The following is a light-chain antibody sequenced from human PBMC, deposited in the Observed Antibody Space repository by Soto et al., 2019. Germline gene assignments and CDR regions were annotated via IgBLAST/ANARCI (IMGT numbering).Light chain of an antibody. CDR3: CSYAGSRGLV. J-gene: IGLJ2*01. CDR1: SSDVGGYNY. V-gene: IGLV2-8*01. CDR2: EVN. Sequence: QSALTQPPSASGSPGQSVAISCTGTSSDVGGYNYVSWYQQHPGKAPKLMIYEVNKRPSGVPDRFSGSKSGNTASLTVSGLQAEDEADYYCCSYAGSRGLVFGGGTKVTVL.